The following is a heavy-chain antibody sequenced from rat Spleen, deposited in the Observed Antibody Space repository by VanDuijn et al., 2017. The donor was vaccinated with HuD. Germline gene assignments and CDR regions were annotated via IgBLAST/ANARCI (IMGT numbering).Heavy chain of an antibody. J-gene: IGHJ1*01. CDR1: GFTFSDYF. D-gene: IGHD4-4*01. Sequence: EVQLVESDGGLVQPGRSLKLSCAASGFTFSDYFMAWVRQAPTKGLEWVATISFDGSNTYYRDSVKGRFTISRDNARNTLNLHMDSLRSEDTAVYYCTRRGYLSDWYFDFWGPGTMVTVSS. CDR3: TRRGYLSDWYFDF. CDR2: ISFDGSNT. V-gene: IGHV5-29*01.